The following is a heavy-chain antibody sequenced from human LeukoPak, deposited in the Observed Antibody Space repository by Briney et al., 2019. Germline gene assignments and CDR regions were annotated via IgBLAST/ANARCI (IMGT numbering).Heavy chain of an antibody. CDR2: INPNSGGT. J-gene: IGHJ4*02. D-gene: IGHD3-22*01. CDR1: GYTFTGYY. V-gene: IGHV1-2*02. CDR3: ARGRTYYYDSSGYYYYFDY. Sequence: ASVKVSCKASGYTFTGYYMHWVRQAPGQGLEWMGWINPNSGGTNYAQKFQGRVTMTMDTSTSTVYMELSSLRSEDTAVYYCARGRTYYYDSSGYYYYFDYWGQGTLVTISS.